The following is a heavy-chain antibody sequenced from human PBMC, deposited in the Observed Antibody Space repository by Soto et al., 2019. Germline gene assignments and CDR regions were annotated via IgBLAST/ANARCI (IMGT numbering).Heavy chain of an antibody. J-gene: IGHJ4*02. Sequence: QVQLVESGGGVVQPGRSLRLSCAASGFTFSGYGMHWVRQAPGKGLEWVAVTRHDGSNTYYADSVRGRFTISRDNSKKTLYLHMNSLRAEDTAVYYCARDGVGATTYFGYFDYWGQGTLVTVSS. D-gene: IGHD1-26*01. V-gene: IGHV3-33*01. CDR1: GFTFSGYG. CDR2: TRHDGSNT. CDR3: ARDGVGATTYFGYFDY.